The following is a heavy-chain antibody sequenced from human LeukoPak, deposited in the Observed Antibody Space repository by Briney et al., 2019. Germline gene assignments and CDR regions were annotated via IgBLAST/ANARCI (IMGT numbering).Heavy chain of an antibody. J-gene: IGHJ5*02. D-gene: IGHD6-19*01. CDR2: LRYEESNK. CDR3: ATMQWLEGVDWFDP. CDR1: GFIFSNYG. V-gene: IGHV3-30*02. Sequence: GGSLRLSCAASGFIFSNYGMHWVRQAPGKGLEWVAFLRYEESNKFYADSVEGRFTVSRDNSKNNVFLQENSLRAGDAAVYYCATMQWLEGVDWFDPWGQGTLVTVSS.